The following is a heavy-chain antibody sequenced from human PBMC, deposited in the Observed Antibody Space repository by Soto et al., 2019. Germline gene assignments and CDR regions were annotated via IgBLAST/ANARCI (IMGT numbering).Heavy chain of an antibody. CDR2: IYYSGST. CDR1: GGSISSSSYY. J-gene: IGHJ4*02. Sequence: QLQLQESGPGLVKPSETLSLTCTVSGGSISSSSYYWGWIRQPPGKGLEWIGSIYYSGSTYYNPSLKSRVTISVDTSKNQFSLKLSSVTAADTAVYYCARIQFGELLCSDYWGQGTLVTVSS. V-gene: IGHV4-39*01. D-gene: IGHD3-10*01. CDR3: ARIQFGELLCSDY.